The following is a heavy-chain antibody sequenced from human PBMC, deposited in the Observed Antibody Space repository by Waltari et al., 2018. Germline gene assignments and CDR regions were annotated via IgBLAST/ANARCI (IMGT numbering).Heavy chain of an antibody. V-gene: IGHV3-30*19. Sequence: QVQLVESGGGVVQPGMSLRLSCAASGFSLGRFGMHWVRQAPGKGLEWVALIFFGGGDTFYADSVRGRFTISRDNSKNTLYLDINSLRLDDTAIYYCAKDAFGNTYLDHWGQGTLVTVSS. D-gene: IGHD3-10*01. CDR1: GFSLGRFG. CDR2: IFFGGGDT. J-gene: IGHJ4*02. CDR3: AKDAFGNTYLDH.